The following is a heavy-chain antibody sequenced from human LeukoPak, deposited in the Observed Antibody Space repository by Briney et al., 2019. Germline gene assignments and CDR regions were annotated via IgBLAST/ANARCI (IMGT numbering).Heavy chain of an antibody. J-gene: IGHJ4*02. D-gene: IGHD3/OR15-3a*01. CDR2: IYNIAIT. Sequence: SETLSLTCTESGVSISGSYWAWVRQTPEKGPEWMAYIYNIAITNYNPCLKSRLIISRDTCKNQCYWRLNYVTADDTDVYYCAGLSKLDAYIFDYWGQGTLVTVSS. V-gene: IGHV4-59*08. CDR3: AGLSKLDAYIFDY. CDR1: GVSISGSY.